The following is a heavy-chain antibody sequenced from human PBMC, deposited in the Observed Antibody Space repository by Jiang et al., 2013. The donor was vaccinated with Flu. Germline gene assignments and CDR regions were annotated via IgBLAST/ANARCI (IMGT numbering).Heavy chain of an antibody. V-gene: IGHV4-34*01. Sequence: LKPSETLSLTCAVSGGATEWLLLELDPPAPRKGLEWIGEITDSGSTNYSPSLKSRVAISVDSSKNHLSLKLSSLTAADTAVYYCASGIAVPLFYYGMDVWGQGTTVTVSS. CDR1: GGATEWLL. CDR2: ITDSGST. CDR3: ASGIAVPLFYYGMDV. J-gene: IGHJ6*02. D-gene: IGHD6-19*01.